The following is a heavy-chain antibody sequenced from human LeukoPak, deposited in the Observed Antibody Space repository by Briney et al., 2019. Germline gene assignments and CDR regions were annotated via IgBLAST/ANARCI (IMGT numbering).Heavy chain of an antibody. Sequence: GASVKVSCKASGYTFTSYGISWVRQAPGQGLEWMGWISAYNGNTNYAQKLRGRVTMTTDTSTSTAYMELRSLRSDDTAVYYCARSVYYYGSGSSEVWGQGTLVTVSS. CDR2: ISAYNGNT. CDR1: GYTFTSYG. V-gene: IGHV1-18*01. D-gene: IGHD3-10*01. CDR3: ARSVYYYGSGSSEV. J-gene: IGHJ4*02.